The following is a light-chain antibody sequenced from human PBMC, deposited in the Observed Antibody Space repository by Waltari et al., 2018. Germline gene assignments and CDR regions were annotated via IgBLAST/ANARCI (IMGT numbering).Light chain of an antibody. Sequence: EIVMTQSPATLSVSPGERATLSCRASQSVSSNLAWYQQKPGQAPRLLLYGAANRGTGLPARCSGGGSGKEFTLTISSLQSEDFAVYYCQQYNNWPSLTFGGGTKVEIK. CDR2: GAA. CDR3: QQYNNWPSLT. V-gene: IGKV3-15*01. CDR1: QSVSSN. J-gene: IGKJ4*01.